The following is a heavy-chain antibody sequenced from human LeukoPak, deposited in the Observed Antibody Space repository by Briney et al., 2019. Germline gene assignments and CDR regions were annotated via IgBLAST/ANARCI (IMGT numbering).Heavy chain of an antibody. CDR3: ARGRLLWTTGGGGAFDI. V-gene: IGHV3-30-3*01. Sequence: PGRSLRLSCAASGFIFSNYAMRWVRQAPGKGLEWVAVISYDGNNKYYADSVKGRSTFSRDNSKNTLYLQRNSLRAEDRAVYYCARGRLLWTTGGGGAFDIWGQGTMVTVSS. CDR1: GFIFSNYA. J-gene: IGHJ3*02. D-gene: IGHD4-17*01. CDR2: ISYDGNNK.